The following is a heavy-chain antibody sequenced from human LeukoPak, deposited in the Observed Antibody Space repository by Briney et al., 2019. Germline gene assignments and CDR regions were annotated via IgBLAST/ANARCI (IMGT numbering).Heavy chain of an antibody. CDR3: AKTGPVRGVILSFDY. CDR2: IRGSGGST. D-gene: IGHD3-10*01. J-gene: IGHJ4*02. Sequence: GGSLRLSCAASGFTFSSYAMSWVRQAPGKGLEWVSAIRGSGGSTYYADSVKGRFTISRDNSKNTLYLQMNSLRAEDTAVYYCAKTGPVRGVILSFDYWGQGTLVTVSS. V-gene: IGHV3-23*01. CDR1: GFTFSSYA.